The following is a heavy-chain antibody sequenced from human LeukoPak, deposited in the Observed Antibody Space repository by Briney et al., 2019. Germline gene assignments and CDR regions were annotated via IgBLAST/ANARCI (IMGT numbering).Heavy chain of an antibody. J-gene: IGHJ3*02. Sequence: PSETLSLTCTVSGGSISSGSYYWSWIRQPAGKGLEWIGRIYTSGSTNYNPSFKSRVTISVDTSKNQFSLKLSSVTAADTAVYYCARADYVDAFDIWGQGTMVTVSS. CDR2: IYTSGST. V-gene: IGHV4-61*02. CDR1: GGSISSGSYY. D-gene: IGHD4-17*01. CDR3: ARADYVDAFDI.